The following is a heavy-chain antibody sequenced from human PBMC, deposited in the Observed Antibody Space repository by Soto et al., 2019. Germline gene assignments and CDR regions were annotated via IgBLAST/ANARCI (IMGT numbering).Heavy chain of an antibody. CDR3: AKGVSAARRGGDAFDI. CDR1: GFTFSSYA. J-gene: IGHJ3*02. CDR2: MSGSGGST. V-gene: IGHV3-23*01. Sequence: GGSLRLSCAASGFTFSSYAMSWVRQAPGKGLEWVSAMSGSGGSTYYADSVKGRFTISRDNSKNTLYLQMNSLRAEDTAVYYCAKGVSAARRGGDAFDIWGQGTMVTVSS. D-gene: IGHD6-6*01.